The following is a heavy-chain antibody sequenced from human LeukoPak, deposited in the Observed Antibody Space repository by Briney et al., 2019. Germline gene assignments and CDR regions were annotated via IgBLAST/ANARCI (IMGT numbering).Heavy chain of an antibody. J-gene: IGHJ6*02. CDR3: AKVPSGSYENYYYYGMDV. D-gene: IGHD1-26*01. CDR2: ISYDGSNK. Sequence: GGSLRLSCAASGFTFSSYGMHWVRQAPGKGLEWLAVISYDGSNKYYADSVKGRFTISRDNSKNTLYLQMNSLRAEDTAVYYCAKVPSGSYENYYYYGMDVWGQGTTVTVS. CDR1: GFTFSSYG. V-gene: IGHV3-30*18.